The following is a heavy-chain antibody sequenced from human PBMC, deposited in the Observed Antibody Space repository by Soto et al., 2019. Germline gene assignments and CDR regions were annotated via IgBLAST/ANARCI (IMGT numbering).Heavy chain of an antibody. D-gene: IGHD5-18*01. CDR3: AKDRRDGYTTCSRCYGVDV. J-gene: IGHJ6*02. V-gene: IGHV3-30*18. CDR1: GFNFVAYG. Sequence: PGGSLRLSCGASGFNFVAYGMHGVRQDPGKGLEWVAVISHDGTKTYYSDSVKGRFTISRDNSKNVLYVQMVSLRPDDTAVYSCAKDRRDGYTTCSRCYGVDVWGQGTTVTVS. CDR2: ISHDGTKT.